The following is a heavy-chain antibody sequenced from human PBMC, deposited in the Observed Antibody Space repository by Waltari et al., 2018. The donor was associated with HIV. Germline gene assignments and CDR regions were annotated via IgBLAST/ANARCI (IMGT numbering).Heavy chain of an antibody. CDR2: IWFDGVNK. Sequence: VQLVESGGGVVEPGRSMRLSCAGSGVAFGSYRMHWVRQAPGKGLDWVAVIWFDGVNKYYADSVKGRFTISRDNSKNTLYLQMNSLRAEDTAVYYCARHPTPFTGYNSFDYWGQGTLVTVSS. CDR3: ARHPTPFTGYNSFDY. J-gene: IGHJ4*02. V-gene: IGHV3-33*01. CDR1: GVAFGSYR. D-gene: IGHD5-12*01.